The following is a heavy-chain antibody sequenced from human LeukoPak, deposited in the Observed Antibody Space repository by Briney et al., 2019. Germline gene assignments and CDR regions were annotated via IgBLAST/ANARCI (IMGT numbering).Heavy chain of an antibody. V-gene: IGHV1-2*02. CDR2: INPNNGGT. CDR1: GYTFTRYY. Sequence: ASVKVSCKASGYTFTRYYIHWVRQAPGQGLEWMGWINPNNGGTNYAQKFQGRVTMTRDTSISTAYMELSRLTPDDTAIYYCARDPATTYYYDPWGQGTLVTVSS. J-gene: IGHJ4*02. D-gene: IGHD3-22*01. CDR3: ARDPATTYYYDP.